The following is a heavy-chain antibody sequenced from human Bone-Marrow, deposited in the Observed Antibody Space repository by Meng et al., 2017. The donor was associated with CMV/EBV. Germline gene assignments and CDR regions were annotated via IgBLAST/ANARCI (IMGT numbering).Heavy chain of an antibody. J-gene: IGHJ4*02. D-gene: IGHD3-16*01. V-gene: IGHV3-30*02. Sequence: GESLKISCAASGFTFNTYDMHWVRQAPGKGLEWVAFIRYDGKSEYYAESVKGRFTISRDNSNNTLYVQMDSLRPEDTAIYYCAKRSTKILTTIWGNDYWGQGTLVTVSS. CDR1: GFTFNTYD. CDR3: AKRSTKILTTIWGNDY. CDR2: IRYDGKSE.